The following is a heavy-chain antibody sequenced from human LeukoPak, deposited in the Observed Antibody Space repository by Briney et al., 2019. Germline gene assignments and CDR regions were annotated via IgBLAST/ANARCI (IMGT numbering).Heavy chain of an antibody. J-gene: IGHJ4*02. Sequence: GGSLRLSCAASGFMFSNFAMSWVRQAPGKGLEWVSTIYYSGSNTYSADSVKGRFTISRDNAKNTLYLQMNSLRAEDTAVYYCAKDQGQAVVPRRFDNWGQGTLVTVSS. CDR1: GFMFSNFA. D-gene: IGHD2-2*01. CDR3: AKDQGQAVVPRRFDN. CDR2: IYYSGSNT. V-gene: IGHV3-23*01.